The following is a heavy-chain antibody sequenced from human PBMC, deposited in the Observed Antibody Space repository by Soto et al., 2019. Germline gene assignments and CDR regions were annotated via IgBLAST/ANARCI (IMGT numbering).Heavy chain of an antibody. J-gene: IGHJ4*02. D-gene: IGHD3-22*01. CDR1: GFTFSGSA. Sequence: EVQLLESGGDLVQPGGSLRLSCAASGFTFSGSAMNWVRQAPGEGLEWVSGISGGDGSAYYADSVKGRFTISRDNFKNTLYLQMNSLRAEDTAVYYCARDANCNDRTGYCPFDFWGQGTLVTVSS. V-gene: IGHV3-23*01. CDR2: ISGGDGSA. CDR3: ARDANCNDRTGYCPFDF.